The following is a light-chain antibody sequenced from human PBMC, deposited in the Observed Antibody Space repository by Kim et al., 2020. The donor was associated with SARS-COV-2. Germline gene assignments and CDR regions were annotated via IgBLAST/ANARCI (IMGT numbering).Light chain of an antibody. J-gene: IGKJ1*01. CDR1: QRVSSK. V-gene: IGKV3-15*01. CDR2: GAS. CDR3: QQYKNWRT. Sequence: VPPGEMATLSGRARQRVSSKVAGYQQKPGQAPRLLIYGASTRATGIPARFTGSGSGTEFTLTISRLQSEDFGVYYCQQYKNWRTFGQGTKVDIK.